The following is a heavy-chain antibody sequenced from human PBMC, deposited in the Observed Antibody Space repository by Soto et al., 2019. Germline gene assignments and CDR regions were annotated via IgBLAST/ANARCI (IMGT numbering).Heavy chain of an antibody. V-gene: IGHV3-30-3*01. Sequence: GGSLRLSCAASGFTFSSYAMHWVRQAPGKGLEWVAVISYDGSNKYYADSVKGRFTISRDNSKNTLYLQMNSLRAEDTAVYYCARGAMVRGVIIGQIFDYWGQGTLVTVSS. J-gene: IGHJ4*02. D-gene: IGHD3-10*01. CDR1: GFTFSSYA. CDR2: ISYDGSNK. CDR3: ARGAMVRGVIIGQIFDY.